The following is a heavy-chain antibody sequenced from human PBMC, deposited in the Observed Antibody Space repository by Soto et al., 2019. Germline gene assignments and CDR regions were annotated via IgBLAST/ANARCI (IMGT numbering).Heavy chain of an antibody. V-gene: IGHV4-31*03. Sequence: QVQLQESGPGLVKPSQTLSLTCNVSGDSISRGGYCWSWIRQHTGEGLEWLGYIYFGGSNYNNPSLNGRVSISVDTSKNHLSLQLSSVTAADTAVYYCVRGARAGEMVWGQGTLVTVYS. J-gene: IGHJ4*02. D-gene: IGHD2-8*01. CDR2: IYFGGSN. CDR1: GDSISRGGYC. CDR3: VRGARAGEMV.